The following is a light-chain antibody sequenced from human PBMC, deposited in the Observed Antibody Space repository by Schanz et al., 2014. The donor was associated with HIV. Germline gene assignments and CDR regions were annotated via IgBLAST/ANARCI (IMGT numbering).Light chain of an antibody. CDR2: AAS. Sequence: DIQMTQSPSAMSASVGDTVTITCRASQGISNYLAWFQQKPGKVPQRLIFAASSLDAGVPSRFSGSGSGTEFTLTIISLQPEDFATYFCLQHNSYPRTFGHGTKVEIK. J-gene: IGKJ1*01. V-gene: IGKV1-17*03. CDR3: LQHNSYPRT. CDR1: QGISNY.